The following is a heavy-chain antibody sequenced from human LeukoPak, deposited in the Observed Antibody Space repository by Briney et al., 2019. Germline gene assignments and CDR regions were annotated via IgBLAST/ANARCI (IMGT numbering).Heavy chain of an antibody. Sequence: GGSLRLSCAASGFAFSHAWMTWVRQAPGTGLEWVGRIKTNNQGGTTDCAAPVKGRFTISRDDSKNTLYLQMNSLKTEDTAVYYCTTDDHCSRNSCFGPNYSSGLAVWGQGTTVTVSS. CDR3: TTDDHCSRNSCFGPNYSSGLAV. CDR2: IKTNNQGGTT. J-gene: IGHJ6*02. CDR1: GFAFSHAW. V-gene: IGHV3-15*01. D-gene: IGHD2-2*01.